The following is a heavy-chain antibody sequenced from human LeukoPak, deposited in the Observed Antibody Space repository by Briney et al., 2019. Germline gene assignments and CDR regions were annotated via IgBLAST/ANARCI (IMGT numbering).Heavy chain of an antibody. CDR3: ARGSSQEQWLANDAFDI. V-gene: IGHV3-21*01. CDR2: ISSSSSYI. Sequence: GSLRLSCAASGFTFSSYSMNWVRQAPGKGLEWVSSISSSSSYIYYADSVKGRFTISRDNAKNSLYLQMNSLRAEDTAVYYCARGSSQEQWLANDAFDIWGQGTMVTVSS. J-gene: IGHJ3*02. D-gene: IGHD6-19*01. CDR1: GFTFSSYS.